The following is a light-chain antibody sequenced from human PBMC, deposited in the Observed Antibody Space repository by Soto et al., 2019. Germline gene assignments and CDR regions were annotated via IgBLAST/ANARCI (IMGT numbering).Light chain of an antibody. V-gene: IGLV1-51*01. CDR1: SSNMGNHY. CDR2: DNN. Sequence: QSVLTQPPSVSAAPGQKVTISCSGSSSNMGNHYVFWYQQLPGTAPKLLIYDNNKRPSGIFDRFSGSKSGTSATLDITGLQTGDEADYYCGTWDSSLSAVVFGGGTKLTVL. J-gene: IGLJ2*01. CDR3: GTWDSSLSAVV.